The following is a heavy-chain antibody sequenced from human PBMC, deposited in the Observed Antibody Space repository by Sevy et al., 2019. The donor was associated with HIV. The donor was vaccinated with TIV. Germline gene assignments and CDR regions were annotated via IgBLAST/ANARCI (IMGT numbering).Heavy chain of an antibody. CDR3: ARGGTSLFAP. CDR1: GGSGGSISDYY. D-gene: IGHD2-15*01. V-gene: IGHV4-59*01. CDR2: INYSRST. J-gene: IGHJ5*02. Sequence: SETLSITCSVSGGSGGSISDYYWSWIRQPPGKGLEWIGYINYSRSTKFNPSLKSRVTISVDTSKNQFSLKLTSVTAADTAVYYCARGGTSLFAPWGQGTLVTVSS.